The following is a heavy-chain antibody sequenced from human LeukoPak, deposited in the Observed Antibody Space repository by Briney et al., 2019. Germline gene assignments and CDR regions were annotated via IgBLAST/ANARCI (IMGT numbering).Heavy chain of an antibody. CDR2: IYYSGST. CDR3: ARVSSYCSSTSCYNYYFDY. V-gene: IGHV4-39*07. CDR1: GGSISSSSYY. Sequence: KPSETLSLTCTVSGGSISSSSYYWGWIRQPPGKGLEWIGSIYYSGSTYYNPSLKSRVTISVDRSKNQFSLKLSSVTAADTAVYYCARVSSYCSSTSCYNYYFDYWGQGTLVTVSS. J-gene: IGHJ4*02. D-gene: IGHD2-2*01.